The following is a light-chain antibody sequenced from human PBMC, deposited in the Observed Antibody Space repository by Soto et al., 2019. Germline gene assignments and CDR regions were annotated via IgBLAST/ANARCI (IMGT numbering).Light chain of an antibody. Sequence: QSVLTQPASVSGSPGQSITISCTGTSSDVGGYNYVSWYQQHPGKAPKLMNYDVSNRPSGVSIRFYVSKSGNTAYLTISGLQAEDEADYYCRSYTSSSVVFGGRTKLTVL. CDR1: SSDVGGYNY. V-gene: IGLV2-14*01. J-gene: IGLJ2*01. CDR3: RSYTSSSVV. CDR2: DVS.